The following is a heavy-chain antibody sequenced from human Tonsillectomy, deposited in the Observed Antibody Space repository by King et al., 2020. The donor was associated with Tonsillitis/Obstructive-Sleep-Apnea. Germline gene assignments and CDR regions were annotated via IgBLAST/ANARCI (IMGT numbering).Heavy chain of an antibody. J-gene: IGHJ4*02. CDR1: GFTFSSYA. Sequence: VQLVESGGGLVQPGGSLRLSCAASGFTFSSYAMTWVRQAPGKGLEWVSAISGSGGSTYYADSVKGRFTISRDNSKNTLYLQMNSLRAEDTAVYYCAKEGAYCGGDCYTEYYFDYWGQGTLVTVSS. D-gene: IGHD2-21*01. CDR2: ISGSGGST. CDR3: AKEGAYCGGDCYTEYYFDY. V-gene: IGHV3-23*04.